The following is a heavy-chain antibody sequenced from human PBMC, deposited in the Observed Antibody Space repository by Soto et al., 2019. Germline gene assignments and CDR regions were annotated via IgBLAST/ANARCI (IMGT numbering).Heavy chain of an antibody. Sequence: QITLEESGPAVVKPTQTLMLTCTFSGFSLSNSGESVGWIRQPPGKALEWLGLIYWNGIERYNPSLKRRLSITKDTSKNHVLLTVTNMDPVDTATYFCAHGDPLDFHYWGQGTLVTVSP. J-gene: IGHJ4*02. D-gene: IGHD3-10*01. CDR1: GFSLSNSGES. V-gene: IGHV2-5*01. CDR2: IYWNGIE. CDR3: AHGDPLDFHY.